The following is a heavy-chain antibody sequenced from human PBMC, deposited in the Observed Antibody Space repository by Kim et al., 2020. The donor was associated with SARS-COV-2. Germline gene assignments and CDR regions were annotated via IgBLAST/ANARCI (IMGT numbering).Heavy chain of an antibody. CDR2: IWYDGSNK. J-gene: IGHJ4*02. CDR3: ARDLGIAVADNSPDY. Sequence: GGSLRLSCAASGFTFSSYGMHWVRQAPGKGLEWVAVIWYDGSNKYYADSVKGRFTISRDNSKNALYLQMNSLRAEDTAVYYCARDLGIAVADNSPDYWGQGTLVTVSS. V-gene: IGHV3-33*01. D-gene: IGHD6-19*01. CDR1: GFTFSSYG.